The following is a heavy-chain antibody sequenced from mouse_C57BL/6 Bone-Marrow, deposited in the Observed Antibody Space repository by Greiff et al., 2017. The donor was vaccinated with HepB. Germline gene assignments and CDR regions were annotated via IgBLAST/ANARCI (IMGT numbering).Heavy chain of an antibody. CDR2: IYPRSGNT. J-gene: IGHJ4*01. CDR3: ARVYYGYDVAAMDY. V-gene: IGHV1-81*01. CDR1: GYTFTSYG. Sequence: SGAELARPGASVKLSCKASGYTFTSYGISWVKQSTGQGLEWIGEIYPRSGNTYKNEKVKGKATLTADKSSSTAYMELRSLTSEDSEVYFCARVYYGYDVAAMDYWGQGTSVTVSS. D-gene: IGHD2-2*01.